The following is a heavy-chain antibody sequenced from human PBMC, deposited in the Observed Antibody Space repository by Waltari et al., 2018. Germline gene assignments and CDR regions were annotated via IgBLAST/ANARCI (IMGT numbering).Heavy chain of an antibody. V-gene: IGHV3-48*01. J-gene: IGHJ4*02. CDR3: ARDRGGTDFDY. CDR2: ISSSSSTI. Sequence: VQLVESGGGLVQPGGSLRLSCAASGFTFSSYSMNWVRQAPGKGLEWVSYISSSSSTIYYADSVKGRFTISRDNAKNSLYLQMNSLRAEDTAVYYCARDRGGTDFDYWGQGTLVTVSS. D-gene: IGHD1-1*01. CDR1: GFTFSSYS.